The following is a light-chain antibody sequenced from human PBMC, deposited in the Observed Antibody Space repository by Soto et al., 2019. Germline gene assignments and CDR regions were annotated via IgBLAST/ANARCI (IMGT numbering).Light chain of an antibody. CDR2: KAS. J-gene: IGKJ1*01. CDR3: QQYNSYPWT. CDR1: QSISSW. Sequence: DIQMNQSPSTLSASVGDKVTITCRASQSISSWLAWYQQKPGKAPKLLIYKASTLESGVPSNFSGSGSGTEFTLSISSLQPEDFATYYCQQYNSYPWTFGQGTMVDI. V-gene: IGKV1-5*03.